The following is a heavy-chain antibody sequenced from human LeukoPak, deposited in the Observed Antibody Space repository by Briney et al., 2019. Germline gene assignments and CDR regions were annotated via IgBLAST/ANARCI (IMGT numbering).Heavy chain of an antibody. D-gene: IGHD2-2*02. CDR2: IYYSGST. CDR3: ARAVLPAAIRYYYYYMDV. Sequence: SETLSLTCTVSGGSISSYYWSWIRQPPGKGLEWIGYIYYSGSTNYNPSLKSRVTISVDTSKNQFSLKLSSVTAADTAVYYCARAVLPAAIRYYYYYMDVWGKGTTVTVSS. V-gene: IGHV4-59*01. J-gene: IGHJ6*03. CDR1: GGSISSYY.